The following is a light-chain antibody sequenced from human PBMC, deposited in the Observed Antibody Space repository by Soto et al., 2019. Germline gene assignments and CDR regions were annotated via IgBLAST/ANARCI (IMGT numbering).Light chain of an antibody. J-gene: IGLJ3*02. CDR2: EVT. CDR1: SSDIGSYNL. Sequence: QSALSQPASVSGSPGQSVTISCTGTSSDIGSYNLVSWYHHRPGQAPKLVIYEVTRRPSVDSNRFSGSKSGNTASLTIAGLQPDEEGDYYCCSYAGGRTFVVFGGGTKLTVL. V-gene: IGLV2-23*02. CDR3: CSYAGGRTFVV.